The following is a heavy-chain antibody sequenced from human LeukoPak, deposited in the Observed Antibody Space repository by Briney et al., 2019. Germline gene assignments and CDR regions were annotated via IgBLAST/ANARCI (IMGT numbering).Heavy chain of an antibody. D-gene: IGHD1-14*01. V-gene: IGHV4-34*01. J-gene: IGHJ3*01. CDR1: GGSFSGYS. Sequence: PSETLSLTCAVYGGSFSGYSWSWIRQPPGKGLEWIGEINHSGSTNYNPSLKSRVTISVDTSKNQFSLKLSSVTAADTAVYYCARRRHNLDSFVAWGRGTVVTVSS. CDR3: ARRRHNLDSFVA. CDR2: INHSGST.